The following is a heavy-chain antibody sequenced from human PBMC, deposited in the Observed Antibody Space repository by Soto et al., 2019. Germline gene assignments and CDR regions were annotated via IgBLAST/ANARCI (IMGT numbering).Heavy chain of an antibody. CDR3: ARVVGDIVVVPAATYYFDY. D-gene: IGHD2-2*01. CDR2: IYYSGST. CDR1: GGSISSYY. Sequence: LETLSLTCTVSGGSISSYYWSWIRQPPGKGLEWIGYIYYSGSTNYNPSLKSRVTISVDTSKNQFSLKLSSVTAADTAVYYCARVVGDIVVVPAATYYFDYWGQGTLVTVSS. V-gene: IGHV4-59*12. J-gene: IGHJ4*02.